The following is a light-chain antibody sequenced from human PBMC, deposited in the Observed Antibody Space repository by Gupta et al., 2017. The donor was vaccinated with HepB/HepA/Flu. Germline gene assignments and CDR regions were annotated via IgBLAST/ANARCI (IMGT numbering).Light chain of an antibody. V-gene: IGKV1-9*01. CDR3: QQLKSYPLS. CDR2: DAS. Sequence: DIQLTQSPSFLSASVGDRVTITCRASQGISSYLAWYQQKPGKAPKLLIYDASTLQSGVPSRFSGSGSGTEFTLTISSLQPEDFATYYCQQLKSYPLSFGGGTKVAIK. CDR1: QGISSY. J-gene: IGKJ4*01.